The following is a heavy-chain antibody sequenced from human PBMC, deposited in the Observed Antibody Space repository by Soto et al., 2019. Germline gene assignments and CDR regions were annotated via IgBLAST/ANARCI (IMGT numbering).Heavy chain of an antibody. V-gene: IGHV3-23*01. CDR3: AKDRSALTISLDV. D-gene: IGHD3-3*01. CDR1: GLTFSSYA. Sequence: LRLSCAASGLTFSSYAMSWVRQAPGKGLEWVSAISGSGGSTYYADSVKGRFTISRDNSKNTLYLQMNSLRAEDTAVYYCAKDRSALTISLDVWGQGTTVTVSS. CDR2: ISGSGGST. J-gene: IGHJ6*02.